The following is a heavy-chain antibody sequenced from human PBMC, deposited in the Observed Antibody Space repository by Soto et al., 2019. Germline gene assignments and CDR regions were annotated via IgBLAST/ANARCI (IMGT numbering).Heavy chain of an antibody. D-gene: IGHD3-22*01. Sequence: TGGSLRLSCAASGFTFSSYGMHWVRQAPGKGLEWVAVIWYDGSNKYYADSVKGRFTISRDNSKNTLYLQMNSLRAEDTAVYYCARDQWLLTPDYWGQGTLVTVSS. CDR3: ARDQWLLTPDY. CDR1: GFTFSSYG. CDR2: IWYDGSNK. V-gene: IGHV3-33*01. J-gene: IGHJ4*02.